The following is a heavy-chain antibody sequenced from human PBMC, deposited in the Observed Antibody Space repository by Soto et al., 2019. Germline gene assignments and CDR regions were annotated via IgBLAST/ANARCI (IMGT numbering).Heavy chain of an antibody. CDR1: GGSFSSYA. V-gene: IGHV1-69*13. D-gene: IGHD6-13*01. CDR2: IIPIFGTA. Sequence: AASVKVSCKASGGSFSSYAISWLRQAPRQGLAWMGGIIPIFGTANYAQKFQGRVTITADESTSTDYMELSSLRSQDTAVHSWARDLGHQLAPPGPYYGMDVWGQGTTVTVSS. J-gene: IGHJ6*02. CDR3: ARDLGHQLAPPGPYYGMDV.